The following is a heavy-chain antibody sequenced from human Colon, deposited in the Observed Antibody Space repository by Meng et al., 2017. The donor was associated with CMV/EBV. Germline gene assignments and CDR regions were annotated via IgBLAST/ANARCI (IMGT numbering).Heavy chain of an antibody. D-gene: IGHD6-19*01. V-gene: IGHV3-13*01. CDR1: GFTFSIYE. Sequence: GESLKISCVPSGFTFSIYEFHWVRQPKGKGLEWVSAIGLSGDTYYSDSVKGRFTISRDNAKNSLYLQMNSLRDGDTAVYYCARESLSSAWNNWYFDIWGRGTLVTVSS. J-gene: IGHJ2*01. CDR3: ARESLSSAWNNWYFDI. CDR2: IGLSGDT.